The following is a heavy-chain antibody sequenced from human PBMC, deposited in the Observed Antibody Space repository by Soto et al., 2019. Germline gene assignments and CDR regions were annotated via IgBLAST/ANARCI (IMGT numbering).Heavy chain of an antibody. V-gene: IGHV4-59*01. CDR2: AYYTGST. CDR3: ARGRTVRNYADDSSDYFYFFDY. CDR1: GDSIITFY. D-gene: IGHD3-22*01. J-gene: IGHJ4*02. Sequence: SETLSLTCTVSGDSIITFYWGWIRQSPGKELEWIGYAYYTGSTNYNPSLKSRVTISVDRSKNQFSLKLTSANAADTAVYYCARGRTVRNYADDSSDYFYFFDYWGQGTQVTVSS.